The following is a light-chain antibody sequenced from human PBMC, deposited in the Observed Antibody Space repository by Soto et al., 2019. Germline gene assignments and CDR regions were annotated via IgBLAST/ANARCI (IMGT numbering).Light chain of an antibody. J-gene: IGLJ2*01. CDR1: SSNIGAGYD. V-gene: IGLV1-40*01. CDR2: GNS. Sequence: QSVLTQPPSVSGAPGQRVTISCTGSSSNIGAGYDVHWYQQLPGTAPKVLIYGNSNRPSGVPDRFSGSKSGTSASLAITGLQAEDEADYYCQSYDSSLSGSVFGGGPSSPS. CDR3: QSYDSSLSGSV.